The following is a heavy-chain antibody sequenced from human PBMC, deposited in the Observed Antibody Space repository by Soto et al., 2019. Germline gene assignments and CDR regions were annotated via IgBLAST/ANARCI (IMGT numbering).Heavy chain of an antibody. CDR3: ARSSLGGGSSGYSSDY. V-gene: IGHV4-31*03. Sequence: QVQLQESGPGLVKPSQTLSLTCSVSGGSISSGGYYWSWVRQHPGKGLEWIGYIYYSGNTFYNPSLKSRLTISVDTSKNQFSLKLISVTAADTAVYYCARSSLGGGSSGYSSDYWGQGTLVTVSS. D-gene: IGHD3-22*01. CDR1: GGSISSGGYY. J-gene: IGHJ4*02. CDR2: IYYSGNT.